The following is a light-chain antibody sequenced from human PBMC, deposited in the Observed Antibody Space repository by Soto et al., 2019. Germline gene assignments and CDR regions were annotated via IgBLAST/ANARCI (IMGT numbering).Light chain of an antibody. Sequence: QSVLTQPASVSGPPGQSITISCPGTSSDVGGYNYVSWYQQHPGKAPKFMIYDVSNRPSGVSNRFSGSKSGNTASLTISGLQAEDEADYYCCSYTTSNTRQIVFGTGTKVTVL. CDR2: DVS. V-gene: IGLV2-14*01. CDR3: CSYTTSNTRQIV. J-gene: IGLJ1*01. CDR1: SSDVGGYNY.